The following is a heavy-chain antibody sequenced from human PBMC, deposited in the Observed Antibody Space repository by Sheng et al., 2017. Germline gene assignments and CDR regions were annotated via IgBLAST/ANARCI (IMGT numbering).Heavy chain of an antibody. CDR3: ASEHPGGPRHYYYYYMDV. J-gene: IGHJ6*03. CDR2: IIPIFGTA. CDR1: GGTFSSYA. D-gene: IGHD3-16*01. V-gene: IGHV1-69*05. Sequence: QVQLVQSGAEVKKPGSSVKVSCKASGGTFSSYAISWVRQAPGQGLEWMGGIIPIFGTANYAQKFQGRVTITTDESTSTAYMELSSLRSEDTAVYYCASEHPGGPRHYYYYYMDVWGKGTTVTVSS.